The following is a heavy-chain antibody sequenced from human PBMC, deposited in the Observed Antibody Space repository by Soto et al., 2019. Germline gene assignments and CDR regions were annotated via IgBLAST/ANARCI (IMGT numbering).Heavy chain of an antibody. CDR2: INHSGST. D-gene: IGHD1-26*01. CDR1: GGSFSCYY. Sequence: SETLSLTCAVYGGSFSCYYWSWIRQPPGKGLEWIGEINHSGSTNYNPSLKSRVTISVDTSKNQFSLKLSSVTAADTAVYYCARVREPLTGGPWFDPWGQGTLVTSPQ. CDR3: ARVREPLTGGPWFDP. J-gene: IGHJ5*02. V-gene: IGHV4-34*01.